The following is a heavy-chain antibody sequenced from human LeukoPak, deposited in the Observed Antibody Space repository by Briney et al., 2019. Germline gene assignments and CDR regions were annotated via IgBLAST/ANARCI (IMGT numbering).Heavy chain of an antibody. D-gene: IGHD3-10*01. CDR2: ISYDGSNK. J-gene: IGHJ4*02. CDR1: GFTFSSYG. Sequence: PGGSLRLSCAASGFTFSSYGMHWVRQAPGKGLEWVAVISYDGSNKYYADSVKGRFTISRDNSKNTLYLQMNSLRAEDTAVYSCAKDSGMVRGVITHFDYWGQGTLVTVSS. CDR3: AKDSGMVRGVITHFDY. V-gene: IGHV3-30*18.